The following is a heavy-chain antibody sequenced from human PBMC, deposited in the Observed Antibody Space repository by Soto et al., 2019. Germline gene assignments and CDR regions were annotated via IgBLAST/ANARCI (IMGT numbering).Heavy chain of an antibody. CDR1: GFTFTNYA. D-gene: IGHD2-15*01. CDR2: VIGTGIDT. CDR3: AKATRGQCIGAHCYAFDF. V-gene: IGHV3-23*01. J-gene: IGHJ4*02. Sequence: EVQLLESGGGLVQPGGSLGLSCAASGFTFTNYAMNWVRHSPGKGLEWVASVIGTGIDTYHAASVKGRFTISRDNSRNTMYLEMNRLRAEDTAMYQCAKATRGQCIGAHCYAFDFWGQGILVTVS.